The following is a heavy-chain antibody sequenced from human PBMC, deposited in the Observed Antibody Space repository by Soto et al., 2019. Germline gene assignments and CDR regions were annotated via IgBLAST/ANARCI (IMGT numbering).Heavy chain of an antibody. CDR3: SIGSWSAETFDV. Sequence: QVHLIQYGAEVKKPGSSVKVSCKAAGGTFNTYTLIWVRQAPGHGLEWMGRIIPMLTVTNSAQKFQGRLTLTADKSTGTAFMELTSLRSDDTAVYYCSIGSWSAETFDVWGQGTKVTVSS. J-gene: IGHJ3*01. V-gene: IGHV1-69*02. D-gene: IGHD2-2*01. CDR1: GGTFNTYT. CDR2: IIPMLTVT.